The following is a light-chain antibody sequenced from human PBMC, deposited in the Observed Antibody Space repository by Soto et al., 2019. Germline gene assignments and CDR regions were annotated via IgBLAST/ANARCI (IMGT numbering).Light chain of an antibody. CDR1: NIGSKN. CDR2: DDS. V-gene: IGLV3-21*02. Sequence: SYELTQPPSLSAAPGQTARMTCGGDNIGSKNVHWYQQKAGQDPKLVVYDDSDRPSGTPERFSGSNSGNTATLTISGVEAGDEADYYCQVYYARRDHVVFGGGTKLTVL. J-gene: IGLJ2*01. CDR3: QVYYARRDHVV.